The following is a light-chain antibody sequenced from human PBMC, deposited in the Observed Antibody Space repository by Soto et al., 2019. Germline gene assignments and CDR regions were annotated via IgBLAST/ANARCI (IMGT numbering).Light chain of an antibody. Sequence: DIQMTQSPSSLSASVEDRVIITCRASQSISNHLNWYQQKPGKAPNLLIYDASILQSGVPSRFSGSGSGTDFTLTISSLQPEDFVTYYCQQYNDYSTFGQGTKVDIK. V-gene: IGKV1-39*01. J-gene: IGKJ1*01. CDR3: QQYNDYST. CDR2: DAS. CDR1: QSISNH.